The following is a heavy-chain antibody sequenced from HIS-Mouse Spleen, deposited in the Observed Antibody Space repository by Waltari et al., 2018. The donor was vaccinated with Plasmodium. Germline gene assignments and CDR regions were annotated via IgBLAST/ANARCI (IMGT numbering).Heavy chain of an antibody. CDR2: ISYDGSNK. D-gene: IGHD2-15*01. V-gene: IGHV3-30-3*01. J-gene: IGHJ4*02. CDR1: GFTFNSYA. CDR3: ARDRRLAFDY. Sequence: QVQLVESGGGVVQPGRSLRPSCAASGFTFNSYAMHWVRQAPGKGLELVGVISYDGSNKYNAHSVKGRLTISRDNAKNPRYLQMKRLGAEDTAVYYCARDRRLAFDYWGQGTLVTVSS.